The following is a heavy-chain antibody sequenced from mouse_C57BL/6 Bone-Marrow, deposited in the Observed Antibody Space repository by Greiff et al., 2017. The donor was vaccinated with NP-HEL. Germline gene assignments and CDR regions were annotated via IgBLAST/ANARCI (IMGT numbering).Heavy chain of an antibody. Sequence: QVQLKESGAELVRPGASVTLSCKASGYTFTDYEMHWVKQTPVHGLEWIGAIDPETGGTAYNQKFKGKAILTADKSSSTAYMELRSLTSEDSAVYYCTGGPSYYSSGAWFAYWGQGTLVTVSA. V-gene: IGHV1-15*01. J-gene: IGHJ3*01. CDR1: GYTFTDYE. CDR3: TGGPSYYSSGAWFAY. CDR2: IDPETGGT. D-gene: IGHD1-1*01.